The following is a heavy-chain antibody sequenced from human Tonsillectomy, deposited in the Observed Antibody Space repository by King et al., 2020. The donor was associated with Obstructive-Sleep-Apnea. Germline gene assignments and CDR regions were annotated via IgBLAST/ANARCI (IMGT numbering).Heavy chain of an antibody. Sequence: FQLVQSGAEVKKPGASVKVSCKASGYTFTSYYMHWVRQAPGQGLEWMGIINPSGGSSSYAQKFQGRVTMTRDTSTSTVYMELSSLRSEDTAGYYCARGGYSSGYGAEYFQHWGQGTLVTVSS. CDR1: GYTFTSYY. CDR3: ARGGYSSGYGAEYFQH. V-gene: IGHV1-46*03. CDR2: INPSGGSS. D-gene: IGHD6-19*01. J-gene: IGHJ1*01.